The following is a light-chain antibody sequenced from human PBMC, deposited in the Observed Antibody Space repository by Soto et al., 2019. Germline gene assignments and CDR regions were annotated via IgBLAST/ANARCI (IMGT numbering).Light chain of an antibody. V-gene: IGKV1-39*01. CDR1: QTVSSY. J-gene: IGKJ5*01. CDR2: ATS. Sequence: DIQMTQSPSSLSASVGDRVTITCRSSQTVSSYLNWYQHKPGKVPKLLIYATSNLQSGVPSRFSGRGFGTDFTLPIRSLKPEDFATEYRQHSFTTPSFCQVTRLEIK. CDR3: QHSFTTPS.